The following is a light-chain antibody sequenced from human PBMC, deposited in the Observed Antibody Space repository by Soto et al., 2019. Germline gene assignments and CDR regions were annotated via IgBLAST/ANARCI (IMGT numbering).Light chain of an antibody. V-gene: IGKV1-9*01. Sequence: DIQLTQSPSFLSASVGDRVTITCRASQGISSYLAWYQQKPGKAPKLLIYAASTLQSGVPSRFSGSGSGTEFTLTISSLQPEDFATYYRQQLNSYPLTFGGGTKVDI. J-gene: IGKJ4*01. CDR2: AAS. CDR1: QGISSY. CDR3: QQLNSYPLT.